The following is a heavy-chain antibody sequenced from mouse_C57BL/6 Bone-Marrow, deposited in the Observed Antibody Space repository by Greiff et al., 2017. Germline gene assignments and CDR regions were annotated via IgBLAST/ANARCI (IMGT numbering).Heavy chain of an antibody. CDR1: GFTFSDYG. CDR3: ARQALYDFYWYFDV. J-gene: IGHJ1*03. V-gene: IGHV5-15*01. D-gene: IGHD2-3*01. CDR2: ISNLAYSI. Sequence: EVHLVESGGGLVQPGGSLKLSCAASGFTFSDYGMAWVRQAPRKGPEWVAFISNLAYSIYYADTVTGRFTISRENAKNTLYLEMSSLRSEDTAMYYCARQALYDFYWYFDVWGTGTTVTVSS.